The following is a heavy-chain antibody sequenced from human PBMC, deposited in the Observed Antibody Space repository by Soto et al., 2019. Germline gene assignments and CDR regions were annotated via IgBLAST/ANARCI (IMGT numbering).Heavy chain of an antibody. CDR2: ISGGGIST. J-gene: IGHJ5*02. V-gene: IGHV3-23*01. CDR3: ARDAISMVRGTNNAFDP. D-gene: IGHD3-10*01. Sequence: EVQLLESGGGLVQPGGSLTLSCAASGFTFSNYAMSWVRQAPGKGLEWVSAISGGGISTYYADSVRGRFTISRDNSRNTLYLRKNRLRAEVTAVFYCARDAISMVRGTNNAFDPWGQGTLVTVSS. CDR1: GFTFSNYA.